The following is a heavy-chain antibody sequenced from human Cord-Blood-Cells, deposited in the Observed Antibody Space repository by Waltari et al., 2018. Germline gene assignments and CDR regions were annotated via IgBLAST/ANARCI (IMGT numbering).Heavy chain of an antibody. V-gene: IGHV3-30*03. CDR1: GFPFCSYG. CDR3: TYFDY. J-gene: IGHJ4*02. CDR2: ISYDGSNK. Sequence: QVQLVESGGGVVQPGRSLRLSCAASGFPFCSYGMHWVRQAPGKGLEWVAVISYDGSNKYYADSVKGRFTISRDNSKNTLYLQMNSLRAEDTAVYYCTYFDYWGQGTLVTVSS.